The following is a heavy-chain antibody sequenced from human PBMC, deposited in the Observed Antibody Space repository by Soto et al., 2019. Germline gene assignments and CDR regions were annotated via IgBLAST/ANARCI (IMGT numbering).Heavy chain of an antibody. CDR3: AIPSGFDY. Sequence: GSLRLSCAASGFTFDDYGMSWVRQAPGKGLEWVSAISGSGGSTYYADSVKGRFTISRDNSKNTLYLQMNSLRAEDTAVYYCAIPSGFDYWGQGTLVTVSS. J-gene: IGHJ4*02. CDR1: GFTFDDYG. D-gene: IGHD3-3*01. CDR2: ISGSGGST. V-gene: IGHV3-23*01.